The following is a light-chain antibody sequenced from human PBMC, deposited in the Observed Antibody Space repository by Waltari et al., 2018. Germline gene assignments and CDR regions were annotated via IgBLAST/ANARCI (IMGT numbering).Light chain of an antibody. J-gene: IGKJ2*01. V-gene: IGKV1-5*03. CDR2: NAS. CDR1: QNIHSW. CDR3: QQYDTVPYT. Sequence: DIQMTQSPSTLSASLGDRVSITCRASQNIHSWLAWYQQKPGKAPKLLFYNASTLQTGVPSRFSGSVSGTDFTLTISSLQPDDFATYYCQQYDTVPYTFGLGTKVE.